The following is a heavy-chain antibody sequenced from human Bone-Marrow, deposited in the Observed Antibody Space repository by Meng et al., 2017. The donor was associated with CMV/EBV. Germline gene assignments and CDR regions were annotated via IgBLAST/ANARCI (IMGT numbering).Heavy chain of an antibody. V-gene: IGHV3-7*01. J-gene: IGHJ6*02. CDR2: IKEDGSEK. CDR3: ARDHGYCSSTGCYDYGMDV. Sequence: GESLKISCAASGFTLSSYWMSWVRQAPGKGLEWVANIKEDGSEKYYVDSVKGRFTISRDNAKNSLYLQMNSLRAEDTAVYYCARDHGYCSSTGCYDYGMDVWGQGTTVPSP. CDR1: GFTLSSYW. D-gene: IGHD2-2*03.